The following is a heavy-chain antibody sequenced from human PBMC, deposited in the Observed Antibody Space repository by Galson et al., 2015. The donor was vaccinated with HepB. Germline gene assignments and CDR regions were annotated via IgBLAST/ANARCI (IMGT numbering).Heavy chain of an antibody. CDR1: GGTFSSYA. J-gene: IGHJ4*02. CDR3: ARDRGYCSSTSCRTTAFDY. CDR2: IIPIFGTA. Sequence: SVKVSCKASGGTFSSYAISWVRQAPGQGLEWMGGIIPIFGTANYAQKFQGRVTITADESTSTAYMELSSLRSEDTAVYYCARDRGYCSSTSCRTTAFDYWGQGTLVTVSS. D-gene: IGHD2-2*01. V-gene: IGHV1-69*13.